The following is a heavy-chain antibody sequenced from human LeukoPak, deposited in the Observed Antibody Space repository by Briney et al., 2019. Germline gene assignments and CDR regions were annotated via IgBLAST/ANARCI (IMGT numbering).Heavy chain of an antibody. V-gene: IGHV3-7*01. CDR3: AKDRWGAVASFDY. CDR1: GFTFSSYW. D-gene: IGHD6-19*01. J-gene: IGHJ4*02. CDR2: MKQDGSEK. Sequence: GGSLRLSCAASGFTFSSYWMSWVRQAPGKGLEWVAIMKQDGSEKYYVDSVKGRFTISRDNSKNMLYLQMNSLGTEDTAVYYCAKDRWGAVASFDYWGQGTLVTVSS.